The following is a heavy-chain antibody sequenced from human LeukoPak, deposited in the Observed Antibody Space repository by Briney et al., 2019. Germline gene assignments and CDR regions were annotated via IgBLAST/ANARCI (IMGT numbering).Heavy chain of an antibody. CDR3: AKDLEGPITMIVVVITTGFDY. J-gene: IGHJ4*02. V-gene: IGHV3-11*01. D-gene: IGHD3-22*01. CDR2: ISTGGSTI. Sequence: PGGSLRLSCAASGFTFSDYYMSWIRQAPGKGLEWISYISTGGSTIYYADSVRGQFTISRDNAKKSLYLQMNSLRAEDTAVYYCAKDLEGPITMIVVVITTGFDYWGQGTLVTVSS. CDR1: GFTFSDYY.